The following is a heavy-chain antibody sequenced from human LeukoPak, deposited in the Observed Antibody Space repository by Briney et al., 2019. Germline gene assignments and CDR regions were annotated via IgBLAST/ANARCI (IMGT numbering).Heavy chain of an antibody. CDR1: GFVVTQQE. V-gene: IGHV3-48*03. Sequence: GGSLRLSCAPSGFVVTQQEVNWVRQARGKGLEWVAYISATGSYMKYAESVKGRFTVSRDDAKKSVFVQMNNLALDDTAVYFCARANGFKQFRNLYYWGQGTLGTVSP. CDR3: ARANGFKQFRNLYY. D-gene: IGHD6-19*01. J-gene: IGHJ4*02. CDR2: ISATGSYM.